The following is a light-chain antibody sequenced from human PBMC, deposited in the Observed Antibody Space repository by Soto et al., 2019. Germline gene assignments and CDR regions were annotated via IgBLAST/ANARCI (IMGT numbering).Light chain of an antibody. Sequence: DIQMTQAPSSLSASIGDRVTITCRASQSIYIYLNWYQQKPGKAPKLLIYAASSLQRGVPSTFSGGGSGTEFTLTISSLQPDDFATYYCQQYNTYSWTFGQGTKVDIK. CDR3: QQYNTYSWT. CDR1: QSIYIY. J-gene: IGKJ1*01. CDR2: AAS. V-gene: IGKV1-39*01.